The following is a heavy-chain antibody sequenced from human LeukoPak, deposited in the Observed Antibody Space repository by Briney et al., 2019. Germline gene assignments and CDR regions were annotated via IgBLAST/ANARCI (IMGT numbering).Heavy chain of an antibody. D-gene: IGHD6-13*01. Sequence: PSETLSLTCTVSGGSISSGDYYWSRIRQPPGKGLEWIGYIYYSGSTNYNPSLKSRVTISVDTSKNQFSLKLSSVTAADTAVYYCAGGLAAAGPYYYYYYMDVWGKGTTVTVSS. J-gene: IGHJ6*03. CDR2: IYYSGST. V-gene: IGHV4-61*08. CDR1: GGSISSGDYY. CDR3: AGGLAAAGPYYYYYYMDV.